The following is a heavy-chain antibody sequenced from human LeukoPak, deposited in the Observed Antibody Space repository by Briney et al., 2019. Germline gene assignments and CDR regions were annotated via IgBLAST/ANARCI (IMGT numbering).Heavy chain of an antibody. CDR3: GTAAAGYYFDY. V-gene: IGHV3-7*05. CDR1: GFPFSSYS. D-gene: IGHD6-19*01. J-gene: IGHJ4*02. CDR2: INQDGSEK. Sequence: PGGSLRLSCAASGFPFSSYSMNWVRQAPGKGLEWVANINQDGSEKSYVDSVKGRFTISRDNAKKSLYLEMNSLRADDTALYYCGTAAAGYYFDYWGQGTLVTVSS.